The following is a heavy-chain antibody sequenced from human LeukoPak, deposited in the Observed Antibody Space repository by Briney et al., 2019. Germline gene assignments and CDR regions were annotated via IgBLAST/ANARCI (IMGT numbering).Heavy chain of an antibody. J-gene: IGHJ4*02. CDR1: GGSISSSN. CDR2: TSDRGDYT. D-gene: IGHD1-26*01. V-gene: IGHV3-23*01. CDR3: AKKAQYNGNYPLDY. Sequence: PSETLSLTCAVSGGSISSSNWWSWVRQAPGKGLEWVSGTSDRGDYTYYADSVKGRFTISRDNSKNTLYLQMNSLRAEDTALYFCAKKAQYNGNYPLDYWGQGTLVTVSS.